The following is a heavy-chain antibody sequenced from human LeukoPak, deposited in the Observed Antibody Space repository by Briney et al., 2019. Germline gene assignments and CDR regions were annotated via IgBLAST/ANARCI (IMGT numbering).Heavy chain of an antibody. J-gene: IGHJ6*03. CDR1: GYSFSGYY. V-gene: IGHV1-2*02. CDR2: INPNSGGT. CDR3: ARSSGAYYYYMDV. D-gene: IGHD6-25*01. Sequence: GASAKVSCKASGYSFSGYYMHWVRQAPGQGLEWMGWINPNSGGTTYAQNFQGRVTMTRDASISTTYMELNRLTSDDTAVYFCARSSGAYYYYMDVWGKGTTVTVSS.